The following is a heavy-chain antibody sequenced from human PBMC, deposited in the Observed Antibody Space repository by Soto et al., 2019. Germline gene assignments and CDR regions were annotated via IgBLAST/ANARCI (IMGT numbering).Heavy chain of an antibody. CDR3: ARARSIAARYYFDY. V-gene: IGHV4-30-4*01. CDR1: GGSISSGDYY. CDR2: IYYSGST. Sequence: PSETLSLTCTVSGGSISSGDYYWSWIRQPPGKGLEWIGYIYYSGSTYYNPSLKSRVTISVDTSKNQFSLKLSSVTAADTAVYYCARARSIAARYYFDYWGQGTLVTVSS. D-gene: IGHD6-6*01. J-gene: IGHJ4*02.